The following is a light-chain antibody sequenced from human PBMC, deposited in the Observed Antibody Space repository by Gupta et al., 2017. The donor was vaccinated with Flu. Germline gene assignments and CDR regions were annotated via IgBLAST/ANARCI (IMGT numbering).Light chain of an antibody. CDR1: QSINNW. J-gene: IGKJ4*01. Sequence: DIQMTQSPSSLSASVGDRVTITCRASQSINNWLAWYQQKPGKAPKLLIYKASNLASGVPSRFSGGESGTEFTLIISSLQPDDSATYFCQQHLNYPLTFGGGTKVEIK. V-gene: IGKV1-5*03. CDR3: QQHLNYPLT. CDR2: KAS.